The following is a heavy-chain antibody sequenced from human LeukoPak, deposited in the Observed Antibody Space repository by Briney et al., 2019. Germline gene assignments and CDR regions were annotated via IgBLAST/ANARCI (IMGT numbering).Heavy chain of an antibody. CDR3: ARDSPRNSGSHPNWFDP. D-gene: IGHD3-10*01. CDR1: GFTFSSYS. V-gene: IGHV3-21*01. J-gene: IGHJ5*02. CDR2: ISSSSSYI. Sequence: GGSLRLSCAASGFTFSSYSMNWVRQAPGKGLVWVSSISSSSSYIYYADSVKGRFTISRDNAKNSLYLQMNSLRAEDTAVYYCARDSPRNSGSHPNWFDPWGQGNLVTVSS.